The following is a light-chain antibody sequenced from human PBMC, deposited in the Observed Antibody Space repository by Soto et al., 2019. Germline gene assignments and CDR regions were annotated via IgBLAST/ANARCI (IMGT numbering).Light chain of an antibody. J-gene: IGKJ3*01. CDR1: QTVIRY. Sequence: IQMTQFPSSLSASVGDRVTITCRAGQTVIRYLNWYQQKLGRAPNLLIYAVSNLQSGVPSRFSGRGSGTEFTLTISYLQPEEFATDYCQQRYSPLFTFGPGTKVEIK. CDR3: QQRYSPLFT. CDR2: AVS. V-gene: IGKV1-39*01.